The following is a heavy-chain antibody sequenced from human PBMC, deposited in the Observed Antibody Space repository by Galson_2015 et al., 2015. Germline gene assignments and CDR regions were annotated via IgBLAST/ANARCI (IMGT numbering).Heavy chain of an antibody. CDR1: GFTFTTHA. CDR3: AKDQSPRGRGWHSGTDY. Sequence: SLRLSCAASGFTFTTHAMSWVRQAPGKGLEWVSAMSVDGGERKYADSVKGRFTISRDNSKNTLYLQMDSLRAEDTAVYFCAKDQSPRGRGWHSGTDYWGQGTLVTVSS. D-gene: IGHD6-19*01. J-gene: IGHJ4*02. V-gene: IGHV3-23*01. CDR2: MSVDGGER.